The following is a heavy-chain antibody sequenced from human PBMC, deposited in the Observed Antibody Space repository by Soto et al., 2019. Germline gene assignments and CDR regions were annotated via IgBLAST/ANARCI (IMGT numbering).Heavy chain of an antibody. D-gene: IGHD5-12*01. V-gene: IGHV3-15*07. CDR2: IKSKTDGGTT. CDR1: GFTFSNAW. Sequence: PGGSLRLSCAASGFTFSNAWMNWVRQAPGKGLEWVGRIKSKTDGGTTDYAAPVKGRFTISRDDSKNTLYLQMNSLKTEDTAVYYCTTDGPSGYDVRSWYYYYGIDVWGQGTTVTVSS. CDR3: TTDGPSGYDVRSWYYYYGIDV. J-gene: IGHJ6*02.